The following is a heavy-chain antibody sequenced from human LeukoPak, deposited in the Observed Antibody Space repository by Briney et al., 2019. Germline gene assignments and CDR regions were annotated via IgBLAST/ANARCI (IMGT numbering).Heavy chain of an antibody. Sequence: SETLSLTCTVSGGSISSGGYSWSWLRQHPGKGLEWIGYIYYSGSTYYNPSLKSRVTISVDTSKNQFSLKLSSVTAADTAVYYCARDRKGTVAGPGGFDYWGQGTLVTVSS. D-gene: IGHD6-19*01. CDR3: ARDRKGTVAGPGGFDY. V-gene: IGHV4-31*03. J-gene: IGHJ4*02. CDR2: IYYSGST. CDR1: GGSISSGGYS.